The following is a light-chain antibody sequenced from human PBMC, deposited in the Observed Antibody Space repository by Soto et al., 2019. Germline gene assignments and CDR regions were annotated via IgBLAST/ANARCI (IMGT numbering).Light chain of an antibody. CDR3: QQYYSSPRT. J-gene: IGKJ2*01. CDR1: QSVLYSSNNKNY. Sequence: DIVMTQSPDSLAVSLGERSTINCKSSQSVLYSSNNKNYLAWYQQKPGQPPKLLISWASTRESGVPDRISGSGSGTDFTLTISNLQAEDVAVYYCQQYYSSPRTFGQGTKLEIK. V-gene: IGKV4-1*01. CDR2: WAS.